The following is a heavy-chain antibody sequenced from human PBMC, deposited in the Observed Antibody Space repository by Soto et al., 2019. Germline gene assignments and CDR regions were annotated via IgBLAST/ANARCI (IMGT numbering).Heavy chain of an antibody. J-gene: IGHJ4*02. CDR1: VYRLTELP. CDR2: FDPGDGET. D-gene: IGHD5-18*01. CDR3: ATASTWIQLCLDY. Sequence: ASVKVSCKLSVYRLTELPMHWVRQAPGKGLEWMGGFDPGDGETIYAQKFQGRVTMTEDTSTDTAYMELSSLRSEDTAVYYCATASTWIQLCLDYWGQGTLVPVSS. V-gene: IGHV1-24*01.